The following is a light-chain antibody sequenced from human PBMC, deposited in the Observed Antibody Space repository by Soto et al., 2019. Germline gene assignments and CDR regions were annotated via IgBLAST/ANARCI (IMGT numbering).Light chain of an antibody. J-gene: IGKJ1*01. CDR3: QQYNSYWT. CDR1: QGIHIY. Sequence: DIQMTQSPSSLSASVGDRVTITCRASQGIHIYLAWYKQKPGKAPESLIYAASSLKSGVPARFSGSGSGTGFTLTISSLQPDEFATYYCQQYNSYWTFGQGTKVDIK. V-gene: IGKV1-16*01. CDR2: AAS.